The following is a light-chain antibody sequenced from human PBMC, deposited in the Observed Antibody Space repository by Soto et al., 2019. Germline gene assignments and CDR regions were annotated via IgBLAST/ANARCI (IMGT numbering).Light chain of an antibody. J-gene: IGKJ2*01. V-gene: IGKV1-5*03. CDR3: QKYNSLYT. Sequence: DIQMTQSPSTLSASVGDRVTITCRASQSISSWLAWYQQKPGKAPKLLIYKASSLESGVPCRFSGSGSGTEFTLSISSLQPDDFATYYCQKYNSLYTFGQGTKLEIK. CDR2: KAS. CDR1: QSISSW.